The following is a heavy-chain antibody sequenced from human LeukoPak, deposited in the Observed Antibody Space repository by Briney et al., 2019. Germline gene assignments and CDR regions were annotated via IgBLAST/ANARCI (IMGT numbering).Heavy chain of an antibody. Sequence: PGGSLRLSCAASGFPFSSFAMSWVRQARGKGLEWVSSISGGGDNTYFADSVKGRFTISRDNSKNTLFLQMVSLRAEDTAVYYCAKFEGALLGNYYMDVWGKGTTVTVSS. CDR2: ISGGGDNT. V-gene: IGHV3-23*01. J-gene: IGHJ6*03. CDR1: GFPFSSFA. CDR3: AKFEGALLGNYYMDV.